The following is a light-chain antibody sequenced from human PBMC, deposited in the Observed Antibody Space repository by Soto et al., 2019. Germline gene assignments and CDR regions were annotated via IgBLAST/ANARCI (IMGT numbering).Light chain of an antibody. CDR1: SSNIGAGYD. CDR2: GNS. CDR3: QPYDGSRRRGV. J-gene: IGLJ3*02. V-gene: IGLV1-40*01. Sequence: QSVLTQPPSVSGAPGQRVTISCTGSSSNIGAGYDVHWYQQLPGTAPKLLIYGNSNRPSGVPDRFSGSKSGTSASLAITGPQAEDDADYYCQPYDGSRRRGVFGGGTPLTVL.